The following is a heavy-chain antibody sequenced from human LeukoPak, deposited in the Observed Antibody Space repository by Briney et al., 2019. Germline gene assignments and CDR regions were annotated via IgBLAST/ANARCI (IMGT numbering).Heavy chain of an antibody. V-gene: IGHV3-23*01. CDR3: AKDNLYYYDSSGSPSDY. J-gene: IGHJ4*02. CDR2: ISGSGGST. Sequence: GGSLRLSCAASGFTFSSYAMSWVRQAPGKGLEWVSAISGSGGSTYYADSVKGRITISRDNSKNTLYLQMNSLRAEDTAVYYCAKDNLYYYDSSGSPSDYWGQGTLVTVSS. D-gene: IGHD3-22*01. CDR1: GFTFSSYA.